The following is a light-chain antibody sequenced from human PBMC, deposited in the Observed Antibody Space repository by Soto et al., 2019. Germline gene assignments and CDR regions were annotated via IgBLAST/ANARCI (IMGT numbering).Light chain of an antibody. V-gene: IGKV4-1*01. J-gene: IGKJ1*01. CDR2: WAS. CDR1: QSVLYSSNNKNC. CDR3: QQYYSTPRT. Sequence: DIVMTQSPDSVAVSLGERATINCKSSQSVLYSSNNKNCLAWYQQTPGQPPKLLIYWASTRESGVPDRFSGSGSGTDFTLTISSLQAEDVAVYYCQQYYSTPRTFGQGTKVEIK.